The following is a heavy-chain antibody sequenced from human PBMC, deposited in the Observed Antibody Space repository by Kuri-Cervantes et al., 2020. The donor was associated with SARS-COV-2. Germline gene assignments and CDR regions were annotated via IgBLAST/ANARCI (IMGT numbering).Heavy chain of an antibody. CDR2: INHSGST. CDR3: ARSDEIAAAEYYYYGMDV. V-gene: IGHV4-34*01. CDR1: GGSFSGYY. Sequence: SETLSLTCAVYGGSFSGYYWSWIRQPPGKGLEWIGEINHSGSTNYNPSLKSRVTISVDTSKNQFSLKLSSVTAADTAVYYCARSDEIAAAEYYYYGMDVWGQGTTVTVSS. D-gene: IGHD6-13*01. J-gene: IGHJ6*02.